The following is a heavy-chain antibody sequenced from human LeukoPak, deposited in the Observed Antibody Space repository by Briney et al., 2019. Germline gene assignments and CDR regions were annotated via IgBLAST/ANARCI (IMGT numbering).Heavy chain of an antibody. CDR2: IKQDGSEK. CDR1: GFTFSSYW. Sequence: PGGSLRLSRAASGFTFSSYWMSWVRQAPGKGLEWVANIKQDGSEKYYVDSVKGRFTISRDSAKNSLYLQMNSLRAEDTAVYYCAREAVAGPFDYWGQGTLVTVSS. CDR3: AREAVAGPFDY. D-gene: IGHD6-19*01. V-gene: IGHV3-7*03. J-gene: IGHJ4*02.